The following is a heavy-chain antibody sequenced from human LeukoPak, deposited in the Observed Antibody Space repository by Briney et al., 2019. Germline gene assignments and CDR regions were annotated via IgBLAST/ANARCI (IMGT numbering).Heavy chain of an antibody. Sequence: GGSLRLSCTASGFTFSTYGMHWVRQAPGKGLEWVTLISYDGSTKYYSDSVKGRFTLSRDNSKNTLYLQMNGLRAEDTAVYYCATLTVTTLNVVDYWGQGTLVTVSS. J-gene: IGHJ4*02. D-gene: IGHD4-17*01. CDR3: ATLTVTTLNVVDY. V-gene: IGHV3-30*03. CDR2: ISYDGSTK. CDR1: GFTFSTYG.